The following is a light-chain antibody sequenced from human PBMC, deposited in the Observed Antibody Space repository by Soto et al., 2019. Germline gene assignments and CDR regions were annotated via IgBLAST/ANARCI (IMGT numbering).Light chain of an antibody. J-gene: IGKJ1*01. CDR3: QQSLSTPWA. Sequence: DFQMTQSPSSLSASAGDRVTITCRASQSISSFLNWYQQKPGKAPKLLIYAASSLQSGVPSRFSGSGSGTDFTLTISSLQPEDFATYYCQQSLSTPWAFGQGTKVEIK. CDR2: AAS. CDR1: QSISSF. V-gene: IGKV1-39*01.